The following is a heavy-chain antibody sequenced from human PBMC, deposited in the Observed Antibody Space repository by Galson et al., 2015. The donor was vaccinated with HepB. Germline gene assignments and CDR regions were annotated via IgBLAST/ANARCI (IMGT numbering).Heavy chain of an antibody. CDR3: AHRRAVATIQGAYYFDY. Sequence: PALVKPTQTLTLTCTFSGFSLSTSGVGVGWIRQPPGKALEWLALIYWDDDKRYSPSLKSRLTITKDTSKNQVVLTMTNMDPVDTATYYCAHRRAVATIQGAYYFDYWGQGTLVTVSS. V-gene: IGHV2-5*02. CDR2: IYWDDDK. D-gene: IGHD5-12*01. CDR1: GFSLSTSGVG. J-gene: IGHJ4*02.